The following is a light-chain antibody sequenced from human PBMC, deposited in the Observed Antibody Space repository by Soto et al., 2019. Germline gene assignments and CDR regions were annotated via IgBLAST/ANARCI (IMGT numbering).Light chain of an antibody. J-gene: IGKJ4*01. CDR2: AAS. V-gene: IGKV1-27*01. Sequence: DIQVTQYPSSLSASVGDRVTITCRACQGIKNYLAWYQQKPGEIPKLLIYAASTLESGIPPRFSGSGSGTDFTLTINNLQPEDVATYYCQRYYNAPFTFGGGTKVEIK. CDR1: QGIKNY. CDR3: QRYYNAPFT.